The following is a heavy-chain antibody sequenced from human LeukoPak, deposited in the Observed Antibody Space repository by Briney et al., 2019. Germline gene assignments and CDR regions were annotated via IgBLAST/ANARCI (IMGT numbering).Heavy chain of an antibody. D-gene: IGHD6-19*01. CDR1: GYTFTSYY. J-gene: IGHJ6*02. CDR3: ARGSSQAVAGTGYYYGMDV. V-gene: IGHV1-46*01. CDR2: INPSGGST. Sequence: ASVKVSCKASGYTFTSYYMHWVRQAPGQGLEWMGIINPSGGSTSYAQKFQGRVTMTRDTSTSTVYMELCSLRSEDTAVYYCARGSSQAVAGTGYYYGMDVWGQGTTVTVSS.